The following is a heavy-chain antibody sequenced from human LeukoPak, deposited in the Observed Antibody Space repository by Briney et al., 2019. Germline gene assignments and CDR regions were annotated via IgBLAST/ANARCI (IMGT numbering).Heavy chain of an antibody. D-gene: IGHD3-22*01. CDR3: ARDCMPYYYDSSGYPDH. Sequence: ASVKVSCKASGYTFTSYAMNWVRQAPGQGLEWMGWISAYNGNTNYAQKLQGRVTMTTDTSTSTAYMELRSLRSDDTAVYYCARDCMPYYYDSSGYPDHWGQGTLVTVSS. V-gene: IGHV1-18*01. CDR2: ISAYNGNT. J-gene: IGHJ5*02. CDR1: GYTFTSYA.